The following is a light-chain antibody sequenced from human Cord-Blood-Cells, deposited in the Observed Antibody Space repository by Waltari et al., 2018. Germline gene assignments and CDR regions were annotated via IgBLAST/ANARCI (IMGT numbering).Light chain of an antibody. CDR2: AAS. Sequence: VQMLQPPSSMFASVGDRLTIPCRASQSSSSYLIGYKQEPRKAPKLLVYAASSLQSGVPSMFSGSGSGADVTLTISSLQPGDFATYDCEQSYSTLGTFGQGTKLTIK. V-gene: IGKV1-39*01. CDR3: EQSYSTLGT. CDR1: QSSSSY. J-gene: IGKJ2*02.